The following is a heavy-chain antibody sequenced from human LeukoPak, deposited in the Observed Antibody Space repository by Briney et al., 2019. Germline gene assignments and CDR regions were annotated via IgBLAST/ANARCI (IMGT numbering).Heavy chain of an antibody. CDR2: ISTSGST. D-gene: IGHD4-17*01. J-gene: IGHJ4*02. CDR1: GGSITSNSYY. V-gene: IGHV4-61*09. CDR3: AKDQVPRDGYFEFDS. Sequence: TSETLSLTCTVSGGSITSNSYYWSWIRQPAGKGLEWIGHISTSGSTNYNPSLKSRVTMSVDTSKNHLSLNLTSVTAADTAVYYCAKDQVPRDGYFEFDSWGQGTLVTVSS.